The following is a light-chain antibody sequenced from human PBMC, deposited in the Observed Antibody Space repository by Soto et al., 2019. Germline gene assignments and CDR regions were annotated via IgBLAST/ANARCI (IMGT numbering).Light chain of an antibody. CDR1: SSDVGSYNL. CDR3: CSYAGSSTSFAV. Sequence: QSALTQPASVSGSPGQSITISCTGTSSDVGSYNLVSWYQQHPGKAPKLMIYEVSKRPSGVSNRFSGSKSGNTASLTISGLQAEDEADYYCCSYAGSSTSFAVFGGDTQLTVL. V-gene: IGLV2-23*02. CDR2: EVS. J-gene: IGLJ7*01.